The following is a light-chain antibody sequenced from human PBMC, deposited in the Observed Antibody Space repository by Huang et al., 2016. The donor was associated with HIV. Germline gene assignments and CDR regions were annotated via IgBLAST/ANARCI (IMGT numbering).Light chain of an antibody. J-gene: IGKJ3*01. Sequence: EIVLTQSPGTLSLSPGERATLSCRASQSVSRRDLAWYQQKPGQAPRLLIYGASYRATGIPDRFSGSGSGTDFTLTISRLEPEDLAVYYCQQYGTSRIFTFGPGTRVDIK. V-gene: IGKV3-20*01. CDR2: GAS. CDR1: QSVSRRD. CDR3: QQYGTSRIFT.